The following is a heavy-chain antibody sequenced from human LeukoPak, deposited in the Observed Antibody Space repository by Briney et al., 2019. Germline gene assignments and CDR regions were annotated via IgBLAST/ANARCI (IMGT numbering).Heavy chain of an antibody. CDR3: ASALGYCSSTSCTGGDY. D-gene: IGHD2-2*01. CDR1: GYSISSGYY. V-gene: IGHV4-38-2*02. CDR2: IYHSGST. Sequence: PSETLSLTCTVSGYSISSGYYWGWIRQPPGKGLEWIGSIYHSGSTYYNPSLKGRVTMSVDTSKNQFSLKLSSVTAADTAVYYCASALGYCSSTSCTGGDYWGQGTLVTVSS. J-gene: IGHJ4*02.